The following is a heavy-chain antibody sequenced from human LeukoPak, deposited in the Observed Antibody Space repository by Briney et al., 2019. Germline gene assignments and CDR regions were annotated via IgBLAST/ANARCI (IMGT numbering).Heavy chain of an antibody. J-gene: IGHJ5*02. Sequence: GGSLRLSCAASEFTFSNYAMNWVRQATGKGLEWVSAISGSSVYIYYADSVKGRFTISRDNAKNSLFLQMNSLRAEDTAVYYCARGLGSSNYDVGNLWGQGTLVTVSS. CDR3: ARGLGSSNYDVGNL. V-gene: IGHV3-21*01. CDR2: ISGSSVYI. D-gene: IGHD3-10*02. CDR1: EFTFSNYA.